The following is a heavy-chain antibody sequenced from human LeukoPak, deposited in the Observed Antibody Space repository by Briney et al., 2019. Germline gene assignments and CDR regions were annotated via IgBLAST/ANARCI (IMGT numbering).Heavy chain of an antibody. CDR3: ARGQRRQLVVY. CDR1: GYTFTSYD. D-gene: IGHD6-13*01. Sequence: ASVKVSCKASGYTFTSYDINWVRQATGQGPEWMGWMNPNSGNTGYAQKFQGRVTMTRNTSISTAYMELSGLRSEDTAVYYCARGQRRQLVVYWGQGTLVTVSS. J-gene: IGHJ4*02. CDR2: MNPNSGNT. V-gene: IGHV1-8*01.